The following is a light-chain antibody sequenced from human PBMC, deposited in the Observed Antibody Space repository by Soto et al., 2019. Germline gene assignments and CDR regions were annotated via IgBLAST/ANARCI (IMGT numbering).Light chain of an antibody. Sequence: DIVLTQFPATLSLSPGERATLSCRASQSVATYLAWYQHKPRQAPRLLIYDASKRAIGIPARFSGSGSGTDFARTISSLEREDFAVYFCQQRSDWPPITFGGGTRLQIK. J-gene: IGKJ5*01. CDR2: DAS. CDR3: QQRSDWPPIT. V-gene: IGKV3-11*01. CDR1: QSVATY.